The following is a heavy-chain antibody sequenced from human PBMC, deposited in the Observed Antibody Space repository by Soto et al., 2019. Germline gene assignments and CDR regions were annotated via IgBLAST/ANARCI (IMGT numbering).Heavy chain of an antibody. CDR2: IIPILGIA. Sequence: QVQLVQSGAEVKKPGSSVKVSCKASGGTFSSYTISWVRQAPGQGLEWMGRIIPILGIANYAQKYQGRVKITADKSTSTAYMELSSLRSEDTAVYYCARDEGRSRSAYYFDYWGQGTLVTVSS. D-gene: IGHD1-26*01. J-gene: IGHJ4*02. CDR1: GGTFSSYT. CDR3: ARDEGRSRSAYYFDY. V-gene: IGHV1-69*08.